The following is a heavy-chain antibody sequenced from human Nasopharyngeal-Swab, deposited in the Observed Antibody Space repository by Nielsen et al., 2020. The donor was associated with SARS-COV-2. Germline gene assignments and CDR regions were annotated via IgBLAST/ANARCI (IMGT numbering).Heavy chain of an antibody. CDR2: IYPGDSDT. J-gene: IGHJ4*02. CDR1: GYIFPAYW. V-gene: IGHV5-51*01. CDR3: ARGIDFDY. Sequence: GESLKISCTGSGYIFPAYWIAWVRQLPGKGLEWLGIIYPGDSDTTYSTSFQGRVTLSADKSINTAYLQWSSLQASDTGIYYCARGIDFDYWGQGTLVTVS.